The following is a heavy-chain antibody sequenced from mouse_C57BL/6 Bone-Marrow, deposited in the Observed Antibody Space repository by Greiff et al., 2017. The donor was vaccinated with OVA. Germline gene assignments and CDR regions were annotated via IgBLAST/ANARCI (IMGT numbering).Heavy chain of an antibody. CDR1: GYTFTDYE. CDR3: TRGDSNYYAMDY. CDR2: IDPETGGT. V-gene: IGHV1-15*01. Sequence: QVQLQQSGAELVRPGASVTLSCKASGYTFTDYEMHWVKQTPVHGLEWIGAIDPETGGTAYNQKFKGQAILTADKSSSTAYMELRRLTSEDSAVYYCTRGDSNYYAMDYGGQGTAVTVSA. D-gene: IGHD2-5*01. J-gene: IGHJ4*01.